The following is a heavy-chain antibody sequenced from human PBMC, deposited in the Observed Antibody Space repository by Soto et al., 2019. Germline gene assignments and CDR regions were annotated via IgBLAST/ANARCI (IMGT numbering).Heavy chain of an antibody. J-gene: IGHJ4*02. CDR3: ARVGYCSGGSCYLFDY. CDR1: GFTVSSNY. V-gene: IGHV3-53*04. Sequence: EVQLVESGGGLVQPGGSLRLSCAASGFTVSSNYMSWVRQAPGKGLEWVSVICSGGSTYYADSVKGRFTISRHNSKNTLYLQMNSLRAEDTAVYYCARVGYCSGGSCYLFDYWGQGTLVTVSS. CDR2: ICSGGST. D-gene: IGHD2-15*01.